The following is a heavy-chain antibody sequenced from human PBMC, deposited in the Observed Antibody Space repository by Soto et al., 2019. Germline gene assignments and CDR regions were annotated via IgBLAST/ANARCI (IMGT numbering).Heavy chain of an antibody. V-gene: IGHV4-39*07. CDR1: GGSISSSSYY. Sequence: SETLSLTCTVSGGSISSSSYYWGWIRQPPGKGLEWIGSIYYSGSTYYNPSLKSRVTISVDTSKNQFSLKLSSVTAADTAVYYCASLATYYYDSEVGYWGQGTLVTVSS. CDR3: ASLATYYYDSEVGY. CDR2: IYYSGST. D-gene: IGHD3-22*01. J-gene: IGHJ4*02.